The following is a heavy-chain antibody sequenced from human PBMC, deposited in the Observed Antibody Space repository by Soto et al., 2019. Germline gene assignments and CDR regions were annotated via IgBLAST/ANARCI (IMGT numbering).Heavy chain of an antibody. J-gene: IGHJ4*02. Sequence: QVHLQQWGAGLLKPSETLSLTCAVYGGSFSGHYWSWIRQSPGKGLEWIGEINHSGSTNSNPSLKSRVAISVDTSKNQFSLKLRSVTAADTAVYYCARGISLIVEVQRDAPDKYYFDSWGQGTLVTVSS. V-gene: IGHV4-34*01. CDR1: GGSFSGHY. CDR2: INHSGST. D-gene: IGHD2-15*01. CDR3: ARGISLIVEVQRDAPDKYYFDS.